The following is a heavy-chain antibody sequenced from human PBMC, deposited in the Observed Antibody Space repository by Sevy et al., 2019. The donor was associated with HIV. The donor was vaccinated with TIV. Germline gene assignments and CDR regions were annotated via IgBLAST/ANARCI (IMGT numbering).Heavy chain of an antibody. CDR3: AKGDRTFYDMDV. Sequence: GGSLRLSCAASGFTFSTYTMNWVRQAPGKGLEWVSGISGSGGSTYQADSEKGRFTISRDNSKNTLYLQMNSLRAEDTAVYYCAKGDRTFYDMDVWGQGITVTVSS. CDR1: GFTFSTYT. D-gene: IGHD2-15*01. V-gene: IGHV3-23*01. CDR2: ISGSGGST. J-gene: IGHJ6*02.